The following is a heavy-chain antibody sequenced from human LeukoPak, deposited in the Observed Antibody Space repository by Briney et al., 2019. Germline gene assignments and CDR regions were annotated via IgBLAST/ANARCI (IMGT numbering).Heavy chain of an antibody. V-gene: IGHV1-69*05. CDR3: ARDPTGSTSCYKGLCYYYYMDV. CDR1: GGTFSSYA. D-gene: IGHD2-2*02. CDR2: IIPIFGTA. Sequence: SSVKVSCKASGGTFSSYAISWVRQAPGQGLEWMGRIIPIFGTANYAQKFQGRVTITTDESTSTAYMELSSLRSEDTAVYYCARDPTGSTSCYKGLCYYYYMDVWGKGTTVTVSS. J-gene: IGHJ6*03.